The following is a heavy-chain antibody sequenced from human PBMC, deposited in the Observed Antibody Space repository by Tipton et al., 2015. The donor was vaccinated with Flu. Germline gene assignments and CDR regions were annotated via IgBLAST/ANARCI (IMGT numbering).Heavy chain of an antibody. D-gene: IGHD1-1*01. Sequence: LGLSCTVSGASITNYYWTWIRQPPGKPLEWIGYTSYSGNTNFNPSLRSRVSMSVDASKSQFSLKMTSLSAADTATYFCARNKGTGYEDFWGQGTLVTVSS. V-gene: IGHV4-59*12. CDR2: TSYSGNT. J-gene: IGHJ4*02. CDR3: ARNKGTGYEDF. CDR1: GASITNYY.